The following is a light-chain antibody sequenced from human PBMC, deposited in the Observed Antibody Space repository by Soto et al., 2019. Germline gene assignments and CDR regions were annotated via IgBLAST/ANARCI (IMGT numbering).Light chain of an antibody. V-gene: IGKV1-5*01. CDR2: DAS. CDR1: QSISSW. J-gene: IGKJ5*01. Sequence: DIQMTQSPSTXSXXVXXXXXXXXRASQSISSWLAWYQQKPGKAPKLLIYDASNLESGVPSRFSGSGSGTEFTLTISSLQPDDFATYYCQQYNSYPITFGQGTRLEI. CDR3: QQYNSYPIT.